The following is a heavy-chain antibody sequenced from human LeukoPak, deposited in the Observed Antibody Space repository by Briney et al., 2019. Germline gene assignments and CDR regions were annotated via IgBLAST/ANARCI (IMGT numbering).Heavy chain of an antibody. D-gene: IGHD4-17*01. CDR1: GFTFRSYT. CDR2: ISSNNRYI. V-gene: IGHV3-21*01. Sequence: PGGSLRLSCAASGFTFRSYTITWIRPAPGQGLEWVACISSNNRYIYYADSVKGRFTISRDNAKNSLYLQMNSLRAEDTAVYYCAKVYGDSGVRPGSSWFDPWGQGALVTVSS. J-gene: IGHJ5*02. CDR3: AKVYGDSGVRPGSSWFDP.